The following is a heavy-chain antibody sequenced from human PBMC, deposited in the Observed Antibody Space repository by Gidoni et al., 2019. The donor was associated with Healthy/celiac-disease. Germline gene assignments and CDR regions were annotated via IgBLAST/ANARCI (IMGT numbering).Heavy chain of an antibody. CDR1: GFTFSSYG. D-gene: IGHD6-19*01. CDR3: AKTVAGSY. J-gene: IGHJ4*02. Sequence: QVQLVESGGGVVQPGGSLRLSCAASGFTFSSYGMHWVRQAPGKGMEWVAFIRYDGSNKYYADSVKGRFTISRDNSKNTLYLQMNSLRAEDTAVYYCAKTVAGSYWGQGTLVTVSS. CDR2: IRYDGSNK. V-gene: IGHV3-30*02.